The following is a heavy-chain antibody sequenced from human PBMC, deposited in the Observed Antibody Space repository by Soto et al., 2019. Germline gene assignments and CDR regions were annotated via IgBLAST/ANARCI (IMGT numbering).Heavy chain of an antibody. D-gene: IGHD3-10*01. V-gene: IGHV1-3*05. CDR2: INAGNGNT. J-gene: IGHJ3*02. CDR1: GYTFTSYA. CDR3: ARGINYYDSGDEAFDI. Sequence: QVQLVQSGAEEKKPGASVKVSCKASGYTFTSYAMHWVRQAPGQRLEWMGWINAGNGNTKYSQKFQGRVTMTRNTSMSTAYMELSSLRSENTAVYYCARGINYYDSGDEAFDIWGQGTMVTVSS.